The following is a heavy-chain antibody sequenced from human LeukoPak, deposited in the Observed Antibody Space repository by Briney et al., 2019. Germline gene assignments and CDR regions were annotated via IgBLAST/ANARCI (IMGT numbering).Heavy chain of an antibody. J-gene: IGHJ2*01. V-gene: IGHV1-69*04. CDR3: ARDPARVTRTTNWYFDL. D-gene: IGHD1-1*01. CDR2: IIPILGIA. Sequence: ASVKVSCKASGGTFSSYAISWVRQAPGQGLEWMGRIIPILGIANYAQKSQGRVTITADKSTSTAYMELSSLRSEDTAVYYCARDPARVTRTTNWYFDLWGRGTLVTVSS. CDR1: GGTFSSYA.